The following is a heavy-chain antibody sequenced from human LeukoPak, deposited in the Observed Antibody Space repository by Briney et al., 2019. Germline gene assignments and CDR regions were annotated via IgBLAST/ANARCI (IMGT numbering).Heavy chain of an antibody. CDR2: INPNSGGT. CDR1: GYTFTGYY. J-gene: IGHJ5*02. V-gene: IGHV1-2*02. Sequence: ASVKVSCKASGYTFTGYYIHWVRQAPGQGLGWMGWINPNSGGTNYAQKFQGRVTMTRDTSISTAYMELSRLRSDDTAVYYCAREGSYYYDSSGHNWFDPWGQGTLVTGSS. CDR3: AREGSYYYDSSGHNWFDP. D-gene: IGHD3-22*01.